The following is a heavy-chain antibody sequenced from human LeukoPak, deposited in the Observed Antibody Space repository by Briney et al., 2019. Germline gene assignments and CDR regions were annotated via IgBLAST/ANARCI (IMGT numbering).Heavy chain of an antibody. D-gene: IGHD3-10*01. Sequence: ASVKVSCKASGGTFSSYAISWVRQAPGQGLEWMGGIIPIFGTANYAQKFQGRVTITADESTSTAYMELRSLRSDNTAVYYCARGGYGSGSYGDWFDPWGQGTLVTVSS. V-gene: IGHV1-69*13. J-gene: IGHJ5*02. CDR3: ARGGYGSGSYGDWFDP. CDR1: GGTFSSYA. CDR2: IIPIFGTA.